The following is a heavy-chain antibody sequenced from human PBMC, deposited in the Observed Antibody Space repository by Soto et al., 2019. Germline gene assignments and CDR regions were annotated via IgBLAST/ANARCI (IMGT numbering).Heavy chain of an antibody. Sequence: QVQLVQSGAEVRTPGSSLTVSCKAIGFAFTTNDIHWVRQAPGKRLEWMGWMNVNTDSTDSAEVLEGRLLMTWNTSMSTVYLELTGLTTKDTAVYYCAREVVEVASMRLGPWGQGTHVTVS. D-gene: IGHD3-3*01. J-gene: IGHJ5*02. V-gene: IGHV1-8*02. CDR1: GFAFTTND. CDR2: MNVNTDST. CDR3: AREVVEVASMRLGP.